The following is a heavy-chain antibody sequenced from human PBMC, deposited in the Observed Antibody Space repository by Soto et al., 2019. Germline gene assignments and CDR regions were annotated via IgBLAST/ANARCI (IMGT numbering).Heavy chain of an antibody. CDR3: ARRRVGVAGFGF. J-gene: IGHJ4*01. V-gene: IGHV4-59*01. CDR2: IYYSGST. D-gene: IGHD2-15*01. Sequence: SETLSLTCTVSGGSISSYYWSWIRQPPGKGLEWIGYIYYSGSTNYNPSLKSRVTISVDTSKNQFSLKLSSVTAADTAGYYCARRRVGVAGFGFWGPGTLVTVSS. CDR1: GGSISSYY.